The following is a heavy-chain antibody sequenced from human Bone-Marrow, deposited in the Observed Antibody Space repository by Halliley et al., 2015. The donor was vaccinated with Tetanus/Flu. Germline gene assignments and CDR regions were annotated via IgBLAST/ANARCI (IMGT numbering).Heavy chain of an antibody. D-gene: IGHD6-6*01. CDR3: ARRRLAVGFDH. J-gene: IGHJ4*02. CDR2: VFYSGVA. V-gene: IGHV4-61*07. Sequence: EWIGYVFYSGVASYSPSLKSRVTISIGTSKNQFSLRLTSVTAADTAVYYCARRRLAVGFDHWGQGTLVTISS.